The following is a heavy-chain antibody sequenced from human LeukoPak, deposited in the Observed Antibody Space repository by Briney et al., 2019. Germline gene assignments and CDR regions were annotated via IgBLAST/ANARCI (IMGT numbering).Heavy chain of an antibody. CDR2: IYTSGST. D-gene: IGHD5-12*01. CDR3: ARGLTRGYTYGGCFDP. V-gene: IGHV4-61*02. CDR1: GGSISSGSYY. Sequence: PSETLSLTCTVSGGSISSGSYYRSWIRQPAGKGLEWIGRIYTSGSTNYNPSLKSRVTISVDTSKNQFSLKLRSVTATDTAVYYCARGLTRGYTYGGCFDPWGQGTLVTVS. J-gene: IGHJ5*02.